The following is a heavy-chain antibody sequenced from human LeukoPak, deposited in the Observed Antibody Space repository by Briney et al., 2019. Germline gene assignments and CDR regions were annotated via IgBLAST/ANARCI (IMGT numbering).Heavy chain of an antibody. Sequence: GGSLRLSCAAAGFTFSSYGMHWVRQAPGKGLEWVAVIWNDGTNKNYVDSVKGRFTISRDNSKNTLYLQMNGLRAEDTAVYYCARSHIVVANWFDPWGQGTLVTVSS. D-gene: IGHD6-19*01. V-gene: IGHV3-33*01. J-gene: IGHJ5*02. CDR3: ARSHIVVANWFDP. CDR1: GFTFSSYG. CDR2: IWNDGTNK.